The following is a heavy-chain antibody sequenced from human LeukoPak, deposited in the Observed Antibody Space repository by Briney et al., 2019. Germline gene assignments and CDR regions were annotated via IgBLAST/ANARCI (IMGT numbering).Heavy chain of an antibody. CDR3: ARDSGTTGEVKFDP. CDR1: GGSIRSY. CDR2: IYGSGST. Sequence: SETLSLTCTVSGGSIRSYWSWIRQPAGKGLEWIGRIYGSGSTDYNPSLKSRVTMSIDTSKDQFSLNLISVTAADTAVYYCARDSGTTGEVKFDPWGQGTLVTVSS. D-gene: IGHD3-10*01. V-gene: IGHV4-4*07. J-gene: IGHJ5*02.